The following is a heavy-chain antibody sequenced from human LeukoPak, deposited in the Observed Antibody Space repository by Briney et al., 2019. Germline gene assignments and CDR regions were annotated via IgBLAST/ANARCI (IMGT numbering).Heavy chain of an antibody. J-gene: IGHJ5*02. CDR2: IYYSGST. Sequence: SETLSLTGTVSGGSISSYYWSWIRQPPGKGLEWIGYIYYSGSTNYNPSLKSRVTISVDTSKNQFSLKLSSVTAADTAVYYCARDQRGYTNWFDPWDQGTLVTVSS. CDR1: GGSISSYY. CDR3: ARDQRGYTNWFDP. D-gene: IGHD5-18*01. V-gene: IGHV4-59*01.